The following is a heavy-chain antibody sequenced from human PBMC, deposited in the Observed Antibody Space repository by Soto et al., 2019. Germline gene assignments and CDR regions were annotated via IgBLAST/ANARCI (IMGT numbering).Heavy chain of an antibody. J-gene: IGHJ4*03. CDR3: ARVNVMVVAGSTFDY. CDR2: IYHGGTT. Sequence: PSETLSLTCTVSGDSITSGSYWGWIRQPPGEGPEWIASIYHGGTTFYNPSLKSRVSISVDSSKNQFSLSLTSVTAADTATYYCARVNVMVVAGSTFDYWGPGTLVTVSS. V-gene: IGHV4-38-2*02. CDR1: GDSITSGSY. D-gene: IGHD6-19*01.